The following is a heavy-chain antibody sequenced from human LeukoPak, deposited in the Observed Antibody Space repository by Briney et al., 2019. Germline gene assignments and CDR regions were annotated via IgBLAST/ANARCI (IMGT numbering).Heavy chain of an antibody. CDR2: IKPDGSEI. V-gene: IGHV3-7*03. CDR3: ARPNLYFASGSGDL. Sequence: GGSLRLSCTASGFTFSNFWMSWVRQAPGKGLEWVANIKPDGSEISYVDSVKGRFTISRDNAQNSLYLQMIGLRADDTAVYYCARPNLYFASGSGDLWGQGTLVAVSS. D-gene: IGHD3-10*01. CDR1: GFTFSNFW. J-gene: IGHJ5*02.